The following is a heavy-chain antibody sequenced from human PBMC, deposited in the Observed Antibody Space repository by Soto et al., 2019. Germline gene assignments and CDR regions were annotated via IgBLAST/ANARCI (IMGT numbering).Heavy chain of an antibody. V-gene: IGHV1-24*01. D-gene: IGHD1-7*01. CDR2: FDPEDGET. CDR3: ATTLGWNYHWFDP. CDR1: GYTLTELS. J-gene: IGHJ5*02. Sequence: AASVKVSCKVSGYTLTELSMHWVRQAPGKGLEWMGGFDPEDGETIYAQKFQGRVTMTEDTSTDTAYMELSSLRYEDTAVYYCATTLGWNYHWFDPWGQGTLVTVSS.